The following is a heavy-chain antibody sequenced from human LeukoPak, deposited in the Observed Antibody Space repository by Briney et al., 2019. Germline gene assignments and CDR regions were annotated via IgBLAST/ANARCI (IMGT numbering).Heavy chain of an antibody. D-gene: IGHD3-9*01. CDR2: IIPVFGTA. CDR1: GGTFSTYV. Sequence: SVTVSCKASGGTFSTYVISWVRQAPGQGLEWMGGIIPVFGTANYAEKFQDRVTITADKSTSTAYMELSTLRYEDTVVYYCARGGYDIMTGKPSWIDFWGQGTLVTVSS. V-gene: IGHV1-69*06. J-gene: IGHJ4*02. CDR3: ARGGYDIMTGKPSWIDF.